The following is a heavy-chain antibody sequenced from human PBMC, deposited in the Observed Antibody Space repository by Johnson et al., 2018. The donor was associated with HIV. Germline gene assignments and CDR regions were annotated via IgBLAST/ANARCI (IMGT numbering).Heavy chain of an antibody. D-gene: IGHD3-10*01. CDR2: IWYDGSNK. J-gene: IGHJ3*02. CDR3: ARPPPWFGEGIGAFDI. CDR1: GFIFSSYG. Sequence: QVQLVESGGGVVQPGRSLRLSCAASGFIFSSYGMHWVRQAPGKGLEWVAVIWYDGSNKYYADSVKGRFTISRDNSKNTLYLQMNSLRAEDTAVYYCARPPPWFGEGIGAFDIWGQGTMVTVSS. V-gene: IGHV3-30*19.